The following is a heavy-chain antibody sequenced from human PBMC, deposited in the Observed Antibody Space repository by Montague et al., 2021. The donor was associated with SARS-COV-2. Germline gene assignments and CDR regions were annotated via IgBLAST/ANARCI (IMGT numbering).Heavy chain of an antibody. D-gene: IGHD1-26*01. CDR1: GGSIMAPDC. V-gene: IGHV4-4*02. Sequence: SETLSLTCAVSGGSIMAPDCWSWVRQPPGKGLEWIGEIYEWGTTNHNPSLKSRVTMSVDKSKNQVSLELKSVTAADTALYYCMRAGGRVNRPPVWGQGVLAPVPS. CDR2: IYEWGTT. CDR3: MRAGGRVNRPPV. J-gene: IGHJ4*02.